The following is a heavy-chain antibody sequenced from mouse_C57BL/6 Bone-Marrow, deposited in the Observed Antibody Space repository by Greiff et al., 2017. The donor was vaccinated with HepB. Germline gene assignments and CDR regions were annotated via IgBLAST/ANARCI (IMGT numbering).Heavy chain of an antibody. CDR2: IDPSDSYT. V-gene: IGHV1-50*01. Sequence: QVQLQQPGAELVKPGASVKLSCKASGYTFTSYWMQWVKQRPGQGLEWIGEIDPSDSYTNYNQKFKGKATLTVATSSSTAYMQLSSLTSEDAAVYYCARYDGYLYAMDYWGQGTSVTVSS. CDR1: GYTFTSYW. D-gene: IGHD2-3*01. J-gene: IGHJ4*01. CDR3: ARYDGYLYAMDY.